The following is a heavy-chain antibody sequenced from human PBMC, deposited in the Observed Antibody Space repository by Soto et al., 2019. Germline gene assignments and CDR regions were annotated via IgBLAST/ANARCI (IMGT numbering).Heavy chain of an antibody. CDR1: AFTFSCHS. Sequence: GALILSCLASAFTFSCHSLHWVCQPTGERLEWVSCINSSSATIYHADSVRGRFTITRDKAKNSLYLHMGSLRLDDTAVYYCARQCHHYYYGMDVWGQGTTVTVSS. J-gene: IGHJ6*02. CDR3: ARQCHHYYYGMDV. D-gene: IGHD2-2*01. CDR2: INSSSATI. V-gene: IGHV3-48*01.